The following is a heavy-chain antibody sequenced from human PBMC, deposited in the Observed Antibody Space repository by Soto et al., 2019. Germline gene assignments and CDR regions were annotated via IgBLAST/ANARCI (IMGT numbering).Heavy chain of an antibody. CDR2: ISAYNGNT. V-gene: IGHV1-18*01. CDR3: ARQYYDSSGYYGWHFDL. D-gene: IGHD3-22*01. CDR1: GYTFTSYG. J-gene: IGHJ2*01. Sequence: ASVKVSCKASGYTFTSYGISWVRQAPGQGLEWMGWISAYNGNTNYAQKLQGRVTMTTDTSTSTAYMELRSLRSDDTAVYYCARQYYDSSGYYGWHFDLWGSGTLVTVSS.